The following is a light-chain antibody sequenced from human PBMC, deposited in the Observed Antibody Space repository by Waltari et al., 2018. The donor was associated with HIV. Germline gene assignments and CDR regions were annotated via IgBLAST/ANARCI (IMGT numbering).Light chain of an antibody. CDR1: QSMSSW. Sequence: DIQMTQSPSTLSASVGDRGTITCRASQSMSSWLAWYQQKPVKAPKTLIYKASHLESGVPSSFSGNGSVTEFTLTLSSLQPDDFATYYCQHYETYSPCTFCQGTKLEIK. J-gene: IGKJ2*02. CDR3: QHYETYSPCT. V-gene: IGKV1-5*03. CDR2: KAS.